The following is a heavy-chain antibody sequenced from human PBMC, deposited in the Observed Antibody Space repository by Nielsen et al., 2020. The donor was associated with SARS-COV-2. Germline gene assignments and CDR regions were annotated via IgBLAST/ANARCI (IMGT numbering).Heavy chain of an antibody. Sequence: WIRQPPGKGLEWIGEINHSGSTYYNPSLKSRVTISVDTSKNQFSLKLSSVTAADTAVYYCARDRGTYYYDSSGYGIWFDPWGQGTLVTVSS. V-gene: IGHV4-34*09. D-gene: IGHD3-22*01. CDR2: INHSGST. CDR3: ARDRGTYYYDSSGYGIWFDP. J-gene: IGHJ5*02.